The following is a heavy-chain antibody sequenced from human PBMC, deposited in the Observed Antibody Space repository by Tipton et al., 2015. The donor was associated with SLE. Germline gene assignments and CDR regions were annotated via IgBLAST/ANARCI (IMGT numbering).Heavy chain of an antibody. Sequence: SLRLSCAASGFTFDRYAMHWVRQAPGKGLEWVSSISWNSGRIVSAESVKGRFTISRDNAKNSLYLQMNSLRAEDTALYYCTKEQWMEPQGVFDYGGQGAVVSVSS. V-gene: IGHV3-9*01. CDR2: ISWNSGRI. CDR3: TKEQWMEPQGVFDY. CDR1: GFTFDRYA. D-gene: IGHD1-14*01. J-gene: IGHJ4*02.